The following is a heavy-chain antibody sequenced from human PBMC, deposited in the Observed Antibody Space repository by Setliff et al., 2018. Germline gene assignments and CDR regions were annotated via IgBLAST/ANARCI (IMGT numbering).Heavy chain of an antibody. CDR1: GYTFTSYA. D-gene: IGHD6-13*01. CDR2: IIPIFGTA. CDR3: ARVSMYSSSWYYYYYGMDV. Sequence: GASVKVSCKASGYTFTSYAISWVRQAPGQGLEWMGGIIPIFGTANYAQKFQGRVTITADESTSTAYMELSSLRSEDTAVYYCARVSMYSSSWYYYYYGMDVWGQGTTVTVSS. V-gene: IGHV1-69*13. J-gene: IGHJ6*02.